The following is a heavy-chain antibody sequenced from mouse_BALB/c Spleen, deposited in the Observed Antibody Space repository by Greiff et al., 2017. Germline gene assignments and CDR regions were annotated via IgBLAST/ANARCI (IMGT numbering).Heavy chain of an antibody. CDR2: IYPGDGDT. V-gene: IGHV1-82*01. CDR3: ARQHGYPLAMDY. CDR1: GYAFSSSW. J-gene: IGHJ4*01. D-gene: IGHD2-2*01. Sequence: QVQLKESGPELVKPGASVKISCKASGYAFSSSWMNWVKQRPGQGLEWIGRIYPGDGDTNYNGKFKGKATLTADKSSSTAYMQLSSLTSVDSAVYFCARQHGYPLAMDYWGQGTSVTVSS.